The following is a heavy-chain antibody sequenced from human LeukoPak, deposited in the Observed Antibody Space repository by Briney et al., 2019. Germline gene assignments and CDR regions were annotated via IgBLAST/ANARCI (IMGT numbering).Heavy chain of an antibody. CDR2: IKSRTDGGTT. V-gene: IGHV3-15*01. J-gene: IGHJ4*02. D-gene: IGHD3-9*01. Sequence: GGSLRLSCAASGFTFSNAWMSWVRQAPGKGLEWVGRIKSRTDGGTTDYAAPVKGRFTISRDDSKTTLYLQMNSLKTEDTAIYYCTTGGGPYYDILTGYYNPLYVDFWGQGTLVTVSS. CDR1: GFTFSNAW. CDR3: TTGGGPYYDILTGYYNPLYVDF.